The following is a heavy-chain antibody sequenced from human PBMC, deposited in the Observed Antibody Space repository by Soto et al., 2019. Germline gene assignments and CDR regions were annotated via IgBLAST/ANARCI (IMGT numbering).Heavy chain of an antibody. CDR1: GFTFSRYA. D-gene: IGHD5-18*01. Sequence: PAGSLRLSCAASGFTFSRYAMSWVRQAPGKGLEWVSAISGSGGSTYYADSVKGRFTISRDNSKNTLYLQMNSLRAEDTAVYYCAKVSSYGPERPLDYWGQGTLVTVSS. CDR3: AKVSSYGPERPLDY. J-gene: IGHJ4*02. V-gene: IGHV3-23*01. CDR2: ISGSGGST.